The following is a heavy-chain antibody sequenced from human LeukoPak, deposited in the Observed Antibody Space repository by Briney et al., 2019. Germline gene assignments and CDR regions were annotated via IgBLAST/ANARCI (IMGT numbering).Heavy chain of an antibody. CDR2: LYHSGST. Sequence: SETLSLTCAVSGYSISSGYYWGWIRQPRGKALECVGRLYHSGSTYYNPSLKSRVTISVDTSKNHFSMKLSAVPAPDPTAYYCARHDPGRGVISYDYYMNGWGKGSSLTVSS. J-gene: IGHJ6*03. D-gene: IGHD3-10*01. V-gene: IGHV4-38-2*01. CDR1: GYSISSGYY. CDR3: ARHDPGRGVISYDYYMNG.